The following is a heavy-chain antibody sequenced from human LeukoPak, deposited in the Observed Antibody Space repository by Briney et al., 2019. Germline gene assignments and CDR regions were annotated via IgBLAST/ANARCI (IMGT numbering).Heavy chain of an antibody. D-gene: IGHD3-3*01. CDR2: INPSGGST. CDR1: GYTFTSYY. CDR3: ARGDYDFWSGSDP. J-gene: IGHJ5*02. V-gene: IGHV1-46*01. Sequence: ASVKVSCKASGYTFTSYYMQGVRQAPGQGLEWMGIINPSGGSTSYAQKFQGRVTMTRDTSTSTVYMELSSLRSEDTAVYYCARGDYDFWSGSDPWGQGTLVTVSS.